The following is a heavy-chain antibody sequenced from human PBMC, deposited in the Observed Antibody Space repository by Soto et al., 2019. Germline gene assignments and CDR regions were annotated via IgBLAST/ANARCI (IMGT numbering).Heavy chain of an antibody. D-gene: IGHD3-10*01. Sequence: PGGSLRLSCAASGFTFSDYYMSWIRQAPGKGLEWVSYISSSSSYTNYAASVKGRFTISRDNAKNSLYLQMNSLRAEDTAVYYFARPADGSGRPAAAGVWGQGTPVTVSS. CDR3: ARPADGSGRPAAAGV. CDR1: GFTFSDYY. V-gene: IGHV3-11*06. CDR2: ISSSSSYT. J-gene: IGHJ4*01.